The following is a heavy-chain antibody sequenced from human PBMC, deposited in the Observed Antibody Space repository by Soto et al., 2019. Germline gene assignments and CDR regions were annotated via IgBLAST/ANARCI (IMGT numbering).Heavy chain of an antibody. CDR2: INAGNGNT. J-gene: IGHJ4*02. D-gene: IGHD1-26*01. Sequence: ASVKVSCKASGYTFTSYAMHWVRQAPGQRLEWMGWINAGNGNTKYSQKFQGRVTITRDTSASTAYMELSSLRSEDTAVYYCARARIVGATGRFHYWGQGTLVTVSS. CDR1: GYTFTSYA. CDR3: ARARIVGATGRFHY. V-gene: IGHV1-3*01.